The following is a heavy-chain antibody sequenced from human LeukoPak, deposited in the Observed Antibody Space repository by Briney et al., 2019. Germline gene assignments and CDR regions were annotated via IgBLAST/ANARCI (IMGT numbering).Heavy chain of an antibody. V-gene: IGHV3-66*02. CDR2: IYSGGST. J-gene: IGHJ6*02. CDR3: ARRRDYYYYGMDV. CDR1: GFTVSSNY. Sequence: PGGSLRLSCAASGFTVSSNYKSWVRQAPGKGLEWVSVIYSGGSTYYADSVKGRFTISRDNSKNTLYLQMNSLRAEDTAVYYCARRRDYYYYGMDVWGQGTTVTVSS.